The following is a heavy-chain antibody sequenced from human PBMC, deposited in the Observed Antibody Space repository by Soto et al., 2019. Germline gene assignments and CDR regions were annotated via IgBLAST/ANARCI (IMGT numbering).Heavy chain of an antibody. CDR3: ARKGAAASYSHYYMDV. V-gene: IGHV4-59*01. CDR2: IYYSGNT. J-gene: IGHJ6*03. Sequence: SETLSLTCTVSGGSISPYYWSWIRQPPGKGLEWIGYIYYSGNTNYNPSLESRVTISVDTSGNQFSLKLTSVTAADTAVYYCARKGAAASYSHYYMDVWGRGTTVTVSS. CDR1: GGSISPYY. D-gene: IGHD6-13*01.